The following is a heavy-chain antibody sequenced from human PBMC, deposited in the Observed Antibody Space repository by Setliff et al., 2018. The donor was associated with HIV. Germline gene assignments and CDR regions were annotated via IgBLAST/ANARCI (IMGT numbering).Heavy chain of an antibody. CDR1: GYTFTDYY. V-gene: IGHV1-2*02. Sequence: ASVKVSCKASGYTFTDYYIHWVRQAPGQGLEWMGWINTHSGYTNYAQNVQGRVTMTRDTSIRTAYMELRMLTSDDTAIYYCTRSTTADWGQGTMVTVSS. CDR2: INTHSGYT. CDR3: TRSTTAD. D-gene: IGHD4-17*01. J-gene: IGHJ4*02.